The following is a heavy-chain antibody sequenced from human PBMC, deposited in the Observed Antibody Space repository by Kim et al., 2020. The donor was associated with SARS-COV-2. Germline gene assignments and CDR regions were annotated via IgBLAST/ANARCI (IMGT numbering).Heavy chain of an antibody. V-gene: IGHV3-74*01. CDR1: GFTFTNFW. Sequence: GGSLRLSCAASGFTFTNFWMQWVRQPPGKGLVWVARINTDGSATTYADSVKGRFTISRDNAKNTVYLQINSLRAEDTAMYFCGRDRNYYYLDVGGKETPVTVSS. CDR2: INTDGSAT. CDR3: GRDRNYYYLDV. J-gene: IGHJ6*03.